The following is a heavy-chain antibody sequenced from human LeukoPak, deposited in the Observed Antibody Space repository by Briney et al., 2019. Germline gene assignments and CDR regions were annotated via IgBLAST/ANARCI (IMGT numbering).Heavy chain of an antibody. D-gene: IGHD2-15*01. J-gene: IGHJ4*02. CDR3: AGCSGGSRTVRCYFDY. CDR1: GGTFSSYA. CDR2: ISAYNGNT. Sequence: ASVKVSCKASGGTFSSYAISWVRQAPGQGLEWMGGISAYNGNTNYAQKLQGRVTMTTDTSTSTAYMELRSLRSDDTAVYYCAGCSGGSRTVRCYFDYWGQGTLVTVSS. V-gene: IGHV1-18*01.